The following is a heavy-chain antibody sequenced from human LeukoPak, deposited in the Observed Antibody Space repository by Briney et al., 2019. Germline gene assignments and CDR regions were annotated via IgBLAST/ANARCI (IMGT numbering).Heavy chain of an antibody. V-gene: IGHV1-2*02. J-gene: IGHJ5*02. CDR2: INPNSGGT. CDR1: GYTFTSYY. D-gene: IGHD3-22*01. CDR3: ARDYYDSSGYYYWFDP. Sequence: ASVKVSCKASGYTFTSYYMHWVRQAPGQGLEWMGWINPNSGGTNYAQKFQGRVTMTRDTSISTACMELSRLRSDDTAVYYCARDYYDSSGYYYWFDPWGQGTLVTVSS.